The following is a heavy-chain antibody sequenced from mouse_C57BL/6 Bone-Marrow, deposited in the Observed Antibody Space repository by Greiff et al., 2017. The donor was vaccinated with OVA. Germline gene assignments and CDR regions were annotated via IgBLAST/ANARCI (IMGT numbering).Heavy chain of an antibody. J-gene: IGHJ4*01. CDR2: IHPNSGST. CDR1: GYTFTSYW. Sequence: QVQLQQPGAELVKPGASVKLSCKASGYTFTSYWMHWVKQRPGQGLVWIGMIHPNSGSTNYNEKFKSKATLTVDKSSSTAYMQLSSLTSEDSAVYYCARDLLRHYGYAMDYWGQGTSVTVSS. CDR3: ARDLLRHYGYAMDY. D-gene: IGHD1-1*01. V-gene: IGHV1-64*01.